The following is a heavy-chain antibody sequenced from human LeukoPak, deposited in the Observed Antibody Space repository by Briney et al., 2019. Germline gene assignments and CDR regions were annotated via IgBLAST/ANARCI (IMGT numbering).Heavy chain of an antibody. V-gene: IGHV1-45*02. CDR1: GYTFTGYY. J-gene: IGHJ4*02. Sequence: ASVKVSCKASGYTFTGYYMHWVRQAPGQGLEWMGWITPFNGNTNYAQKFQDRVIITRDRSMSTAYMELSSLRSEDTAMYYCANGPDGYNTYWGQGTLVTVSS. CDR2: ITPFNGNT. D-gene: IGHD5-24*01. CDR3: ANGPDGYNTY.